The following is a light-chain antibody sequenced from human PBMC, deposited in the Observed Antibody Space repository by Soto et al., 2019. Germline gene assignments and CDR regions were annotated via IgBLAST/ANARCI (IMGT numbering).Light chain of an antibody. Sequence: QSALTQPPSASGSPGQSVTISCTGSNSDIGGYNFVSWYQQHTGKAPKLIIYEVNKRPSGVPDRFSGSKSGNTASLTVSGLQADDEGDYYCSSYAGTNNLGVFGGGAKLTVL. CDR3: SSYAGTNNLGV. J-gene: IGLJ3*02. CDR1: NSDIGGYNF. V-gene: IGLV2-8*01. CDR2: EVN.